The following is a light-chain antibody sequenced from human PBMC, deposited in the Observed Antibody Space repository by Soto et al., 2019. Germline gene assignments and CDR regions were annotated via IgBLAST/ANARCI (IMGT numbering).Light chain of an antibody. Sequence: DIQMTQSPFTLSGSVGDRVTITCRASQSISSYLNCYQQKPGKAPKLLIYAASTLQSGVPSRFSGSGSGTDFTLTISSLQPEDFATYYCQQSYSTPITFGQGTRLEIK. CDR1: QSISSY. CDR3: QQSYSTPIT. CDR2: AAS. V-gene: IGKV1-39*01. J-gene: IGKJ5*01.